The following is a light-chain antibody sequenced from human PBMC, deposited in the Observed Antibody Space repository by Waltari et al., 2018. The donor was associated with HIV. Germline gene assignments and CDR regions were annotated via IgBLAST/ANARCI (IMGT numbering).Light chain of an antibody. CDR2: SNN. CDR3: ATLDDSLNGPV. CDR1: SSNIGDNA. V-gene: IGLV1-44*01. Sequence: QSVLTQPPSVSGTPGQRVTISCSGGSSNIGDNAVSWYQQFPGTAPKLLIHSNNRRPSGVPDRFSGSKSGTSASLAISGLQSEDEADYYCATLDDSLNGPVFGGGTKVTVL. J-gene: IGLJ2*01.